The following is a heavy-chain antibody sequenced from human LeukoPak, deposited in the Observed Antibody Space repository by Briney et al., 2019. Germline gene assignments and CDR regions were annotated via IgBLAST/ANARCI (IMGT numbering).Heavy chain of an antibody. CDR3: AKSIGGVVVVAADY. J-gene: IGHJ4*02. CDR2: ISGSSSYI. CDR1: GFTFSTYS. V-gene: IGHV3-21*04. Sequence: PGGSPRLSCAASGFTFSTYSMTWVRQAPGKGLEWVSSISGSSSYIYYTDSLKGRFTISRDNAKNSLYLQMNSLRAEDTAVYYCAKSIGGVVVVAADYWGQGTLVTVSS. D-gene: IGHD2-15*01.